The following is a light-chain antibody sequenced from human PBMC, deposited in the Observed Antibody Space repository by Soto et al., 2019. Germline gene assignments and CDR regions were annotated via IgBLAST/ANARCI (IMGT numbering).Light chain of an antibody. Sequence: NVLTQSPGTLSLSPGERATLSCRASQSLSGNYLAWYQQKPGQAPRVLIYRASIRATGISDRFSGSGSGTEFTLTISSLQSEDFAVYYCQQYNNWPPTWTFGRGTKVDIK. J-gene: IGKJ1*01. V-gene: IGKV3D-15*01. CDR3: QQYNNWPPTWT. CDR1: QSLSGN. CDR2: RAS.